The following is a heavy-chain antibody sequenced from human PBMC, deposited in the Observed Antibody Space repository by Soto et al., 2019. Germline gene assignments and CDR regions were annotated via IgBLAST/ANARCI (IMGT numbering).Heavy chain of an antibody. J-gene: IGHJ4*02. Sequence: SETLSLTCTVSGGSISSYYWSWIRQPPGKGLEWIGYIYYSGSTNYNPSLKSRVNISVDTSKNQFSLKMSSVTAADTAVYYCARRWGTTFDYWGQGTLVTVS. CDR2: IYYSGST. V-gene: IGHV4-59*08. D-gene: IGHD3-16*01. CDR3: ARRWGTTFDY. CDR1: GGSISSYY.